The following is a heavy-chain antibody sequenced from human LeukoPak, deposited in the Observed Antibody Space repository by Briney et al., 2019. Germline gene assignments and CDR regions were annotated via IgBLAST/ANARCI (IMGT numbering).Heavy chain of an antibody. Sequence: PGGSLRLSCAASGFTFSSYGMHWVRQAPGKGLEWVAVISYDGSNKYYADSVKGRFTISRDNSKNTLYLQVNSLRAEDTAVYYCAISGYSYDRTPDYWGQGTLVTVSS. J-gene: IGHJ4*02. V-gene: IGHV3-30*03. D-gene: IGHD5-18*01. CDR2: ISYDGSNK. CDR1: GFTFSSYG. CDR3: AISGYSYDRTPDY.